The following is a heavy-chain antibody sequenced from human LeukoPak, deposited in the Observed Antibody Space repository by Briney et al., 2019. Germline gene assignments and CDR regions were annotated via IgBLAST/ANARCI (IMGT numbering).Heavy chain of an antibody. CDR3: ARGSRSGWYSYYYGMDV. CDR2: ISYDGSNK. CDR1: GFTFSSYA. J-gene: IGHJ6*02. D-gene: IGHD6-19*01. Sequence: GGSLRLSCAASGFTFSSYAMHWVRQAPGKGLEWVAVISYDGSNKYYADSVKGRFTISRDNSKNTLYLQMNSLRAEDTAVYYCARGSRSGWYSYYYGMDVWGQGTTVTVSS. V-gene: IGHV3-30-3*01.